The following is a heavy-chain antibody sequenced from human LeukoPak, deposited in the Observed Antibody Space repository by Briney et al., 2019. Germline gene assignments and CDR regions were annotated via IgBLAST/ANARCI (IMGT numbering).Heavy chain of an antibody. Sequence: SETLSLTCTVSGGSVSSGSYYWSWIRQPPGKGLGWIGYIYYSGSTNYNPSLKSRVTISVDTSKNQFSLKLSSVTAADTAVYYCARRRNWGLDYWGQGTLVTVSS. V-gene: IGHV4-61*01. CDR2: IYYSGST. D-gene: IGHD7-27*01. J-gene: IGHJ4*02. CDR3: ARRRNWGLDY. CDR1: GGSVSSGSYY.